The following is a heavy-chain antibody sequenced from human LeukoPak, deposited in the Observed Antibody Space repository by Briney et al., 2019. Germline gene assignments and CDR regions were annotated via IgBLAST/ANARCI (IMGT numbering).Heavy chain of an antibody. J-gene: IGHJ5*02. CDR3: ARAYYGSGVNWFDP. CDR1: GGSISSGNW. V-gene: IGHV4-4*02. CDR2: IYHSGST. D-gene: IGHD3-10*01. Sequence: SGTLSLTCAVSGGSISSGNWWSWVRQPPGKGLEWIGEIYHSGSTNYSPSLKSRVTISVDKSKNQFSLKLSSVTAADTAVYYCARAYYGSGVNWFDPWGQGTLVTVSS.